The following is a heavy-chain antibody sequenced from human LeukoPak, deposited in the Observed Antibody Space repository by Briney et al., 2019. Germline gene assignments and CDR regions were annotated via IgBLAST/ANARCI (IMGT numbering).Heavy chain of an antibody. CDR2: INYSGNT. CDR3: ARGIKYYYDGSGTYYFDD. Sequence: SETLSLTCTVYGGSFSSYYWSWIRQPPGKGLEWIGYINYSGNTNYKPSLKSRVTMSLDTSKNQFSLKVTSVTAADTAVYYCARGIKYYYDGSGTYYFDDWGQGTLVIVSS. J-gene: IGHJ4*02. V-gene: IGHV4-59*08. CDR1: GGSFSSYY. D-gene: IGHD3-22*01.